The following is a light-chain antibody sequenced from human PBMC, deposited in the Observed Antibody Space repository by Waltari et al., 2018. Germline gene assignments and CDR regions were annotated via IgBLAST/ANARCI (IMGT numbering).Light chain of an antibody. V-gene: IGKV3-20*01. Sequence: IVLTQSPGSLSLSPGERATLSCRASQSVSNNYLAWFEHKPGQAPSLLIDGASGRATGIPDRFSGIESETDFTLTITRLEPEDLAVYCCLQYGSSCMFGQGTTVKI. CDR1: QSVSNNY. CDR2: GAS. CDR3: LQYGSSCM. J-gene: IGKJ1*01.